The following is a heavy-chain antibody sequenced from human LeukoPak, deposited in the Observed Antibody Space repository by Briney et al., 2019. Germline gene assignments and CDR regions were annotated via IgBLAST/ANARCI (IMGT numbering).Heavy chain of an antibody. V-gene: IGHV1-18*01. CDR1: GYTFTNYG. Sequence: ASVKVSCKASGYTFTNYGVSWVRQAPGQGREWMGWISAYNGYTNYAQKFQFRVTMTTDTSTSTAYMELRGLTSDDTAVYYCARDKAVTTERTQYFHHWGQGTLVTVSS. J-gene: IGHJ1*01. D-gene: IGHD4-11*01. CDR2: ISAYNGYT. CDR3: ARDKAVTTERTQYFHH.